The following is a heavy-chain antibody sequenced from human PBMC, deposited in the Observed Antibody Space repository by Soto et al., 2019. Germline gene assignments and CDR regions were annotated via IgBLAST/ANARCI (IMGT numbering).Heavy chain of an antibody. CDR2: IYYSGST. D-gene: IGHD3-10*01. CDR1: GGSISSYY. J-gene: IGHJ6*03. Sequence: PSETLSLTCTVSGGSISSYYWSWIRQPPGKGLEWIGYIYYSGSTNYNPSLKSRVTISVDTSKNQFSLKLSSVTAADTAVYYCARGGLGFGELSRYYYMDVWGKGTTVTSP. CDR3: ARGGLGFGELSRYYYMDV. V-gene: IGHV4-59*01.